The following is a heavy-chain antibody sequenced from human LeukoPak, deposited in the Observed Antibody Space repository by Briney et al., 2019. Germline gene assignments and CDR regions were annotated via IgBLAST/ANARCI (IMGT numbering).Heavy chain of an antibody. CDR1: GFTFSNYW. J-gene: IGHJ4*02. Sequence: GGSLRLSCAASGFTFSNYWMHWVRQAPGKGLVWVSRINSDGSSTRYAGSVKGRLTISRDNAKNTLYLQMNSLRAEDTAVYYCARGGQRPYCSSHLILFDYWGQGTLVTVSS. V-gene: IGHV3-74*01. CDR3: ARGGQRPYCSSHLILFDY. D-gene: IGHD6-13*01. CDR2: INSDGSST.